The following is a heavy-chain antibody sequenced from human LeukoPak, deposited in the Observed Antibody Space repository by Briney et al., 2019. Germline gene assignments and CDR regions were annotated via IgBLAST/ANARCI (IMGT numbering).Heavy chain of an antibody. Sequence: SCKASGYTFTSYAMHWVRQAPGKGLEWVAVISYDGSNKYYADSVKGRFTISRDNSKNTLYLQMNSLRAEDTAVYYCARDLRDGSFDYWGQGTLVTVSS. CDR2: ISYDGSNK. J-gene: IGHJ4*02. D-gene: IGHD2-15*01. CDR1: GYTFTSYA. CDR3: ARDLRDGSFDY. V-gene: IGHV3-30*04.